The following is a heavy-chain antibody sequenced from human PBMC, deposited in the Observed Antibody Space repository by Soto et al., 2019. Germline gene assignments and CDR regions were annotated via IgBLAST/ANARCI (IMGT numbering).Heavy chain of an antibody. J-gene: IGHJ6*04. Sequence: GGSLRLSCAASGFTFDTYAMSWVRQAPGKRLEWFLAISGSGTSTYYADSVRGRFTISCYYSKYTLYLQMHSLIAEDTAVYYCAKKFDYDFWSGYYPLMDVWGKGTTVTVSS. CDR2: ISGSGTST. D-gene: IGHD3-3*01. V-gene: IGHV3-23*01. CDR3: AKKFDYDFWSGYYPLMDV. CDR1: GFTFDTYA.